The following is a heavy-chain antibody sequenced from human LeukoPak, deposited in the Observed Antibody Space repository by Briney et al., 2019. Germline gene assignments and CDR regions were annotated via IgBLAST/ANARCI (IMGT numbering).Heavy chain of an antibody. V-gene: IGHV3-30*02. CDR1: GFTFSSYG. CDR2: IRYDGSNK. J-gene: IGHJ5*02. Sequence: GGSLRLSCSASGFTFSSYGMHWVRQAAGKGLEWVAFIRYDGSNKYYADSVQGRFTISRDNSKNTLYLQMNSLRAEDTDVYYCAKDSLRYCSSTSCSWFDPWGQGTLVTVSS. CDR3: AKDSLRYCSSTSCSWFDP. D-gene: IGHD2-2*01.